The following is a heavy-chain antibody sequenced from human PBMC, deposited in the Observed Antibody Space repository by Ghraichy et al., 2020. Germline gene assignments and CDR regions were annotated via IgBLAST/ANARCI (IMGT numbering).Heavy chain of an antibody. D-gene: IGHD2-21*02. V-gene: IGHV4-59*08. J-gene: IGHJ4*02. CDR3: ARLGDCGDDCYSFDY. CDR1: GGSISYFH. Sequence: SETLSLTCTVSGGSISYFHWSWVRQPPGVGLEWIGFIYYTGSNTYYNPSLKSRVTMSIDTSKNQFSLKLNSVTAADTAVYYCARLGDCGDDCYSFDYWGQGALVTVSS. CDR2: IYYTGSN.